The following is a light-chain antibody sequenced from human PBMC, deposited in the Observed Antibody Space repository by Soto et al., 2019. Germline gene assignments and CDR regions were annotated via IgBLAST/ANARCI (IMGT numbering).Light chain of an antibody. CDR1: QSIRIW. CDR3: QQYNYYPYT. CDR2: KAS. J-gene: IGKJ2*01. Sequence: DIQMTQSPSTLSAYVGERVTITSRASQSIRIWLAWYQQKVGKAPKLLIYKASSLESELPSRFSCSGSGPEFTLTISSLKPDEFEAYYYQQYNYYPYTFGQGTKLEIK. V-gene: IGKV1-5*03.